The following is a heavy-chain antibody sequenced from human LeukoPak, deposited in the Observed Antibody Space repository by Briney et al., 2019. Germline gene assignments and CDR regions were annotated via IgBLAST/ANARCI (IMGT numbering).Heavy chain of an antibody. CDR2: IYTTGST. Sequence: SETLSLTCTVSGGSISSGGYFWSWIRQPAGKGLEWIGRIYTTGSTNYNPSLKSRVTISMDTSKNHFSLTLTSVTAADTAVYYCARGERGSDYWGQGTLITVSS. J-gene: IGHJ4*02. D-gene: IGHD5-24*01. V-gene: IGHV4-61*02. CDR3: ARGERGSDY. CDR1: GGSISSGGYF.